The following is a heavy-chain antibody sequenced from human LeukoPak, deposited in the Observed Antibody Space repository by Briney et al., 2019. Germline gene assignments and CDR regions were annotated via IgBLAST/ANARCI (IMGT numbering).Heavy chain of an antibody. V-gene: IGHV3-7*01. CDR2: IKQDESEK. CDR1: GFTFRNYW. CDR3: ARDATGAFDI. J-gene: IGHJ3*02. Sequence: GGSLRLSCAASGFTFRNYWMTWVRQAPGKGLEWVANIKQDESEKYYMDSVKGRFTIFRDNAKNSLYLQMNSLRAEDTAVYYCARDATGAFDIWGQGTMVTVSS.